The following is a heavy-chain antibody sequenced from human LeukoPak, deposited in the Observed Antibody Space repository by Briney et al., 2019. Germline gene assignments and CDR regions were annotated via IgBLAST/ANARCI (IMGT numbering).Heavy chain of an antibody. V-gene: IGHV3-7*01. CDR3: ATFIEVAAEYYFDY. D-gene: IGHD6-19*01. J-gene: IGHJ4*02. CDR1: GFTFSSYW. Sequence: GGSLRLSCAASGFTFSSYWMSWVRQAPGKGRECVANIKQEGSEKYYVDPVQGRFTLSRDNAKHSLYLPMNSLRAEDTAVYYCATFIEVAAEYYFDYWGQGTLVPVSS. CDR2: IKQEGSEK.